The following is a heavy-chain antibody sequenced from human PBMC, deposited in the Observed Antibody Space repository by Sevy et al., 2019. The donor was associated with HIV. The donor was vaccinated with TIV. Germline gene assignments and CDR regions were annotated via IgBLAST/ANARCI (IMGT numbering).Heavy chain of an antibody. J-gene: IGHJ4*02. Sequence: GESLKISCAASGFTFSSYAMSLVRQAPREGLELGSSISGSGGRTYYADSVKGRFTISRDNSQNTRYLQMNSLRAEDTCVYYCARSLRYSSGCDLYYWGQGTLVTVSS. D-gene: IGHD6-19*01. CDR3: ARSLRYSSGCDLYY. CDR1: GFTFSSYA. V-gene: IGHV3-23*01. CDR2: ISGSGGRT.